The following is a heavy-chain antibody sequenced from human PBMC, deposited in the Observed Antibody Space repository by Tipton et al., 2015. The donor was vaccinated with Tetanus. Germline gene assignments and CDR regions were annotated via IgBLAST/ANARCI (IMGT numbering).Heavy chain of an antibody. V-gene: IGHV4-39*01. J-gene: IGHJ5*02. CDR2: IYYNTERT. CDR3: ATQTDNWFDP. CDR1: GGSLTSGTYY. Sequence: TLSLTCTVSGGSLTSGTYYWGWIRQPPGKGLEWIGNIYYNTERTSHIPSLASRVSILVDASKNQFSLKMTSVTATDTAVYYCATQTDNWFDPWGQGTLVTVSS.